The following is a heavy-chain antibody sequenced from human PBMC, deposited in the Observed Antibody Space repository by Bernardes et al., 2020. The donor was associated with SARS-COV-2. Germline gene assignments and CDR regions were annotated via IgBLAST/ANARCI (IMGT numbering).Heavy chain of an antibody. V-gene: IGHV3-9*01. Sequence: SLRLSCTASGFTFADYAMHWVRQAQGKGLEWVSGISWNSGSIGYADSVKGRFTISRDNAKNSLYLQMNSLRAEDTALYYCAKLPDDSSGYNDYWGQGTLVTVSS. CDR2: ISWNSGSI. J-gene: IGHJ4*02. D-gene: IGHD3-22*01. CDR3: AKLPDDSSGYNDY. CDR1: GFTFADYA.